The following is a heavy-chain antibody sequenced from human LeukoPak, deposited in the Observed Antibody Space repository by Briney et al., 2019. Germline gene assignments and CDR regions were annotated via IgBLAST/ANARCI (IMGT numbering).Heavy chain of an antibody. CDR3: AREFYGDYRGYFYY. V-gene: IGHV1-8*03. D-gene: IGHD4-17*01. Sequence: ASVKVSCKASGYTFTNYDINWVRQATGQGLEWMGWMNPNSGNTDYAQKFQGRVTSTRNISISTAYMEVSSLRYEGTAMYYCAREFYGDYRGYFYYWGQGTLVTVSS. J-gene: IGHJ4*02. CDR2: MNPNSGNT. CDR1: GYTFTNYD.